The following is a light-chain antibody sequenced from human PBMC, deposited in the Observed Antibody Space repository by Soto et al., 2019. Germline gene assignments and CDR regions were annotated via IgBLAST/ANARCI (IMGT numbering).Light chain of an antibody. Sequence: EIVLTQSPGTLSLSLGERATLSCRASQSVSSSYLAWYQQKPGQAPRLLIYGASRRATGIPDRFSGSGSGTDFTLTISRLEPEDFAVYYCQQYGRSPNTFGQGTKLEIK. V-gene: IGKV3-20*01. J-gene: IGKJ2*01. CDR1: QSVSSSY. CDR3: QQYGRSPNT. CDR2: GAS.